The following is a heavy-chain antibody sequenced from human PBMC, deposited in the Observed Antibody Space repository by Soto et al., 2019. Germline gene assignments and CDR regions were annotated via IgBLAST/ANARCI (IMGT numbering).Heavy chain of an antibody. CDR1: GFTFSSYA. Sequence: GSLRLSCAASGFTFSSYAMSWVRQAPGKGLEWVSAISGSGGSTYYADSVKGRFTISRDNSKNTLYLQVNSLRAEDTAVYYCAKDRGSSWYADYFDYWGQGTLVTVSS. CDR3: AKDRGSSWYADYFDY. D-gene: IGHD6-13*01. V-gene: IGHV3-23*01. CDR2: ISGSGGST. J-gene: IGHJ4*02.